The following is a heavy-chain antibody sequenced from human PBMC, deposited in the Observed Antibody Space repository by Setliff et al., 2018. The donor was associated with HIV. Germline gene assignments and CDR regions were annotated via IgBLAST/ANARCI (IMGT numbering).Heavy chain of an antibody. CDR3: ARVRTGSYFQRLDYYYMDV. CDR1: GGSFSAHY. D-gene: IGHD3-9*01. J-gene: IGHJ6*03. Sequence: NPSETLSLTCVVYGGSFSAHYWNWIRQSPGKGLEWIGEINHSGSTNYNPSLKSRVTISVDTSKNQFSLKLSSVTAADTAVYFCARVRTGSYFQRLDYYYMDVWGKGTTVTVSS. CDR2: INHSGST. V-gene: IGHV4-34*01.